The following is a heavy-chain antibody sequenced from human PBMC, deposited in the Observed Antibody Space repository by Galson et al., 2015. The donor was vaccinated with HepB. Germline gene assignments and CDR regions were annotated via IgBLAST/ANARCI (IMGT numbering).Heavy chain of an antibody. CDR2: ISYDGSNK. V-gene: IGHV3-30*03. J-gene: IGHJ3*02. CDR3: ASGAAAGTPPTDAFDI. Sequence: SLRLSCAASGFTFSSYGMHWVRQAPGKGLEWVAVISYDGSNKYYADSVKGRFTISRDNSKNTLYLQMNSLRAEDTAVYYCASGAAAGTPPTDAFDIWGQGTMVTVSS. CDR1: GFTFSSYG. D-gene: IGHD6-13*01.